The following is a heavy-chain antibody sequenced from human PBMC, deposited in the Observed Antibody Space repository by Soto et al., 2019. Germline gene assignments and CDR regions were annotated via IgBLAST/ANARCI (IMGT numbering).Heavy chain of an antibody. Sequence: QITLKESGPTLVKPTQPLMLTCTFSVFSLSTSGVGVGWIRQPPRKALEWLALIYWYDDKRYSPSLKSRLTITEDTTKNHVVLTMTNMDSVDTATYYCAHREGAILTGHPGGWFDPWGQGTLVAVSS. V-gene: IGHV2-5*01. J-gene: IGHJ5*02. CDR3: AHREGAILTGHPGGWFDP. CDR2: IYWYDDK. CDR1: VFSLSTSGVG. D-gene: IGHD3-9*01.